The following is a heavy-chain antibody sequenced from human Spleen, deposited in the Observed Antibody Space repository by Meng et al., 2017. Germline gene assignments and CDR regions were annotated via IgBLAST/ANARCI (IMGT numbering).Heavy chain of an antibody. CDR3: ATYRSGLFDP. Sequence: QVQLVQSGAEGKKPGASVKVSCKAAGGTFSSYTINWVRQAPGQGLEWVGRIIPALGIANYAQKFQGRVTIYADEVTRTAYMEVSSLRSEDTAVYYCATYRSGLFDPWGQGTLVTVSS. CDR2: IIPALGIA. D-gene: IGHD6-19*01. V-gene: IGHV1-69*02. J-gene: IGHJ5*02. CDR1: GGTFSSYT.